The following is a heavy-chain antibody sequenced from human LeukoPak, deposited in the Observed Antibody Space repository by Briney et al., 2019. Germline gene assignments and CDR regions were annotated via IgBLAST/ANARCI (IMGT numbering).Heavy chain of an antibody. V-gene: IGHV3-30*18. CDR1: GFTFSSYG. J-gene: IGHJ4*02. CDR2: ISYDGSNK. D-gene: IGHD3-10*01. Sequence: PGRSLRLSCAASGFTFSSYGMHWVRQAPGKGLEWVAVISYDGSNKYYADSVKGRFTISRDNSKNTLYLQMNSLRAEDTAVYYCAKDFRRMVRGVLTYFDPWGQGTLVTVSS. CDR3: AKDFRRMVRGVLTYFDP.